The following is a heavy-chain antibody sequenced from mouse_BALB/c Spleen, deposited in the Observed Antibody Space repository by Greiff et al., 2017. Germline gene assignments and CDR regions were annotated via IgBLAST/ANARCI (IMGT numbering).Heavy chain of an antibody. V-gene: IGHV5-12-2*01. CDR2: ISNGGGST. Sequence: EVQGVESGGGLVQPGGSLKLSCAASGFTFSSYTMSWVRQTPEKRLEWVAYISNGGGSTYYPDTVKGRFTISRDNAKNTLYLQMSSLKSEDTAMYYCARHTAGTDGMDYWGQGTSVTVSS. D-gene: IGHD4-1*01. CDR1: GFTFSSYT. J-gene: IGHJ4*01. CDR3: ARHTAGTDGMDY.